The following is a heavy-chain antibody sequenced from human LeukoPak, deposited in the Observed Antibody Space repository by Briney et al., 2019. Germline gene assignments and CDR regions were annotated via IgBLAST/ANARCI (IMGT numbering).Heavy chain of an antibody. V-gene: IGHV4-39*01. J-gene: IGHJ1*01. CDR1: GGSISSSSYY. Sequence: SETLSLTCTVSGGSISSSSYYWGWIRQPPGKGPEWIGSIYYCGSTSYNPSLTSRVTISVDASKIQFSLKLTSVTAADSAVYYCARLQNWGQGTLVTVSS. CDR3: ARLQN. CDR2: IYYCGST.